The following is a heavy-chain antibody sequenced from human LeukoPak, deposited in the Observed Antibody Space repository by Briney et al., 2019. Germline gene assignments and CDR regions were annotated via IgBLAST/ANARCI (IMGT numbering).Heavy chain of an antibody. V-gene: IGHV3-11*01. D-gene: IGHD6-13*01. J-gene: IGHJ5*02. Sequence: GGSLRLSCAASGFTFSDYYMSWIRQAPGKGLEWVSYISSSGTFIYYADSVKGRFTISRDNAKNSLYLQMNSLRVEDTAVYYCARRSPAAAWFDPWGQGTLVTVSS. CDR1: GFTFSDYY. CDR3: ARRSPAAAWFDP. CDR2: ISSSGTFI.